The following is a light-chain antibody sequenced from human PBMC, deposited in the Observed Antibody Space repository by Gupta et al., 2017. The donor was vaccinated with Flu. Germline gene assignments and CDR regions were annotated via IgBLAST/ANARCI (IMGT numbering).Light chain of an antibody. CDR1: EAIGIH. CDR3: QKENRAPFI. J-gene: IGKJ2*01. V-gene: IGKV1-27*01. CDR2: AAS. Sequence: DLQMTQSPSSLSASVGDRVTITCRASEAIGIHLAWYQQKPGRVPKLLISAASTVEYGVPSRFSGGGSGTDFTLTISSRQPEDFANYYCQKENRAPFIFGQGTKVDIK.